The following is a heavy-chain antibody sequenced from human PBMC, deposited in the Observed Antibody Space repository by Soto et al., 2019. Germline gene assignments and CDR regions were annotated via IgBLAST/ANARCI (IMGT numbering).Heavy chain of an antibody. Sequence: SVKVSCKASGDTFNSYAISWVRRAPGQGLEWMGGIIPIFHTANYAQKFQARVTMTADESARTAYMELSGLRSEDTAVYYCARVGYCNTTRRLSYYYHHGMDVCSQGATVTVSS. D-gene: IGHD2-15*01. J-gene: IGHJ6*02. CDR2: IIPIFHTA. CDR3: ARVGYCNTTRRLSYYYHHGMDV. V-gene: IGHV1-69*13. CDR1: GDTFNSYA.